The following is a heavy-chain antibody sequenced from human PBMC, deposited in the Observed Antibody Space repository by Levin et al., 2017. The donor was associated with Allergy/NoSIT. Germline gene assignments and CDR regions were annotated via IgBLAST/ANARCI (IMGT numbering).Heavy chain of an antibody. CDR2: ISWSSHSL. CDR1: GFIFEDYA. Sequence: SLKISCEASGFIFEDYAMHWVRQVPGKGLEWVAGISWSSHSLFDLVVVTFLFTISRDNAKNSLYLQMYSLRFEDTALYYCTKDSFRGDSLGSKFEVDGLDVWGHGTAVTV. V-gene: IGHV3-9*01. D-gene: IGHD5-18*01. CDR3: TKDSFRGDSLGSKFEVDGLDV. J-gene: IGHJ6*02.